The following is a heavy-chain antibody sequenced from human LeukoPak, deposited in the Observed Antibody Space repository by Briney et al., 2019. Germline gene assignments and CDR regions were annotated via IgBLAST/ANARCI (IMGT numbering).Heavy chain of an antibody. CDR1: GFTVSSNY. Sequence: GGSLRLSCAASGFTVSSNYMSWVRQAPGKGLEWVSVIYSGGSTYYADSVKGRFTISRDNSKNTLYLQMNSLRAEDTAVYYRASFAGGGDLTKGFDYWGQGTLVTVSS. D-gene: IGHD2-21*02. J-gene: IGHJ4*02. CDR3: ASFAGGGDLTKGFDY. V-gene: IGHV3-66*01. CDR2: IYSGGST.